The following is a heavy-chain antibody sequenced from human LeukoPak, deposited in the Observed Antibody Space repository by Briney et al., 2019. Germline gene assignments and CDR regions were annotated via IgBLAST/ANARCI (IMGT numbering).Heavy chain of an antibody. CDR2: IRKDGNDE. CDR3: AGLDTIMVRDAGY. Sequence: GGSLRLSCAASGFTSSNYWMSWVRQAPGKGLEWVANIRKDGNDEYYVDSVKGRFTISRDNAKNSLYLQMNSLRAEDTAVYYCAGLDTIMVRDAGYWGQGTLVIVSS. D-gene: IGHD5-18*01. V-gene: IGHV3-7*01. J-gene: IGHJ4*02. CDR1: GFTSSNYW.